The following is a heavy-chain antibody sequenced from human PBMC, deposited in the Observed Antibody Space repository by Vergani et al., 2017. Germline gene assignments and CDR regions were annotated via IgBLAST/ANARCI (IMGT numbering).Heavy chain of an antibody. CDR1: GGSITTYY. Sequence: QVQLQESGPGLVKPSETLSLTCTVSGGSITTYYWSWIRQPPGKGLEWIGYIYYSGSTNYNPSLKSRVTRSLDTSKNQFSLKLSSVTAADTAVYYCARDTGSHWGPDAFDIWGQGTMVTVSS. D-gene: IGHD1-26*01. J-gene: IGHJ3*02. CDR3: ARDTGSHWGPDAFDI. V-gene: IGHV4-59*01. CDR2: IYYSGST.